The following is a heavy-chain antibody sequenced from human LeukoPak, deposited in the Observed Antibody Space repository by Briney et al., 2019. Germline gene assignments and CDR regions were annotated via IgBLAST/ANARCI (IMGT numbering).Heavy chain of an antibody. D-gene: IGHD1-26*01. J-gene: IGHJ6*02. CDR1: GFTFSSYW. V-gene: IGHV3-7*01. Sequence: GGSLRLSCAASGFTFSSYWMSWVRQAPGKGLEWVANIKQDGSEKYYVDSVKGRFTISRNNAKNSLYLQMNSLRAEDTAVYYCARDFPVYSGSYPGGGLLYYYGMDVWGQGTTVTVSS. CDR3: ARDFPVYSGSYPGGGLLYYYGMDV. CDR2: IKQDGSEK.